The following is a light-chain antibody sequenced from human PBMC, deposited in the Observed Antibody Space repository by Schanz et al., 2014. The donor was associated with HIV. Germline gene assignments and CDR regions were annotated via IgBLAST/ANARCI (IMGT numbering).Light chain of an antibody. V-gene: IGLV1-51*01. CDR1: SSNIDHNY. CDR3: ATWDSGLSLVL. Sequence: QSVLTQPPSVSAAPGQKVTISCSGISSNIDHNYVSWYRQFPGTAPKLLIYANHERPSEIPDRFSGSKSGTSATLGITGLQNGDEADFYCATWDSGLSLVLFGGGTKLTVL. CDR2: ANH. J-gene: IGLJ2*01.